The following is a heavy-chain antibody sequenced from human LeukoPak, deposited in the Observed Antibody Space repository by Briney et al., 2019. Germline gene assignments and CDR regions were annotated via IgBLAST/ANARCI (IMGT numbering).Heavy chain of an antibody. D-gene: IGHD1-14*01. Sequence: GGSLRLSCAASGFTFSTYGMHWVRQVPGRGLEWVAFMRNDGSSKYYADSVKGRFTISRDNSQNTLYLQMSSLRAEDSAVFYCASRITTSFDYWGQVTVVTVSS. CDR3: ASRITTSFDY. V-gene: IGHV3-30*02. CDR2: MRNDGSSK. CDR1: GFTFSTYG. J-gene: IGHJ4*02.